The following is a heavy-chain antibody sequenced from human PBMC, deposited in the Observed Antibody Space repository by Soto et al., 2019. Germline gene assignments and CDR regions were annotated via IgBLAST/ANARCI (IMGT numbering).Heavy chain of an antibody. Sequence: GGSLRLSCAASGFTFSSYAMNWVRQAPGKGLEWVSAISGSGTSTYYADSVKGRFTISRDNSKDRLSLQMNSLRAEDTAVYYCAKGTSSGPATGNDYWGQGPLVTVSS. CDR1: GFTFSSYA. D-gene: IGHD3-22*01. CDR2: ISGSGTST. J-gene: IGHJ4*02. V-gene: IGHV3-23*01. CDR3: AKGTSSGPATGNDY.